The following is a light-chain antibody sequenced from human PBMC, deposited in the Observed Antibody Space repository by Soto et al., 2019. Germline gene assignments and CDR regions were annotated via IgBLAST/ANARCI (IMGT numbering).Light chain of an antibody. CDR1: KLGDKY. V-gene: IGLV3-1*01. Sequence: SYELTQPPSVSVSPGQTASITCSGDKLGDKYACWYQQKPGQSPVLVIYQDDKRPSGIPERFSGSNSGNTVTLTISGTQAVDEADYYCQAWDSNTAIFGGGTQLTVL. CDR2: QDD. J-gene: IGLJ2*01. CDR3: QAWDSNTAI.